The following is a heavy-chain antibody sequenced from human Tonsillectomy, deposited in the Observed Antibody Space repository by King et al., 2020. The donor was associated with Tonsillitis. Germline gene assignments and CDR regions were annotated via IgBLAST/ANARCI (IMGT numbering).Heavy chain of an antibody. Sequence: VQLVESGGGVVQPGRSLRLSCAASGFTFSSYGMHWVRQAPGTGLEWVAVIWYDGSNKYYADSVKGRFTISRDNSKNTLYLQMNSLRAEDTAVYYCARDVGGLLDYWGQGTLVTVSS. CDR3: ARDVGGLLDY. V-gene: IGHV3-33*01. CDR2: IWYDGSNK. J-gene: IGHJ4*02. CDR1: GFTFSSYG. D-gene: IGHD2-15*01.